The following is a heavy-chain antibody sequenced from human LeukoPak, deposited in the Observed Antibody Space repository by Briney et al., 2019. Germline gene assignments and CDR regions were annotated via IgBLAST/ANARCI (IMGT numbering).Heavy chain of an antibody. CDR3: AKDLTFGDGRWEFDA. V-gene: IGHV3-23*03. CDR1: GFSFSTFV. J-gene: IGHJ5*02. CDR2: VYAGGSVA. Sequence: AGGSLRLSCTASGFSFSTFVMAWVRQAPGRGLDWVSGVYAGGSVANYADSVKGRFTISRDNSKNTLYLQMNNLRVEDMAVYYCAKDLTFGDGRWEFDAWGQGSLVTVSS. D-gene: IGHD2-21*02.